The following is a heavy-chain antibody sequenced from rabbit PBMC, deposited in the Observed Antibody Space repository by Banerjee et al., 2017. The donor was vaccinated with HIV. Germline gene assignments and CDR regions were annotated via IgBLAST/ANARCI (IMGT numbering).Heavy chain of an antibody. D-gene: IGHD6-1*01. V-gene: IGHV1S40*01. CDR3: ARDPYYTYGYGGYDYGTCFDL. Sequence: SLEESGGDLVKPGASLTLTCTASGFSFSISSYMCWVRQAPGKGLEWIACIDTYSGNTYYASWAKGRFTISKTSSTTVTLQMTSLTAADTATYFCARDPYYTYGYGGYDYGTCFDLWGPGTLVTVS. CDR1: GFSFSISSY. J-gene: IGHJ4*01. CDR2: IDTYSGNT.